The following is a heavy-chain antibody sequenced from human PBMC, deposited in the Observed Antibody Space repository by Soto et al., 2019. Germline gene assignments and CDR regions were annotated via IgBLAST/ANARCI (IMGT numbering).Heavy chain of an antibody. CDR1: GFTFSSYW. CDR3: ARVPSHLVDPMDLFDY. CDR2: INSDGSST. Sequence: GGSLRLSCAASGFTFSSYWMHWVRQAPGKGLVWVSRINSDGSSTSYADSVKGRFTISRDNAKNTLYLQMNSLRAEDTAVYYCARVPSHLVDPMDLFDYWGQGTLVTVSS. V-gene: IGHV3-74*01. D-gene: IGHD1-26*01. J-gene: IGHJ4*02.